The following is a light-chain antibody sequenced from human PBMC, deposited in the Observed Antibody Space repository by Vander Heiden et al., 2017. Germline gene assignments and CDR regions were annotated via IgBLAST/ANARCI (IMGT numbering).Light chain of an antibody. CDR1: SGSIASNY. CDR3: QSYDSSNQV. J-gene: IGLJ3*02. CDR2: EDN. V-gene: IGLV6-57*01. Sequence: NFMLTQPHSVLESPGKTVTISCTRSSGSIASNYVQWYQQRPGSSPTTVIYEDNQRPSGVPDRFSGSIDSSSNSASLTISGLKTEDEADYYCQSYDSSNQVFGGGTKLTGL.